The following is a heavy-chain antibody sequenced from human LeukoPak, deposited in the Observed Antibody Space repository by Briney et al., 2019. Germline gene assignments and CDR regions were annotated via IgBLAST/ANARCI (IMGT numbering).Heavy chain of an antibody. CDR1: GGSISSGSYY. CDR2: IYTSGST. V-gene: IGHV4-61*02. J-gene: IGHJ5*02. CDR3: ARDRTLPHYDISTGYPNWFDP. Sequence: SQTLSLTCTVSGGSISSGSYYWRWIRQPAGKGLEWIGRIYTSGSTNYNPSLKSRVTISVDTSKNQFSLKLSSVTAADTAVYYCARDRTLPHYDISTGYPNWFDPWGQGTLVTVSS. D-gene: IGHD3-9*01.